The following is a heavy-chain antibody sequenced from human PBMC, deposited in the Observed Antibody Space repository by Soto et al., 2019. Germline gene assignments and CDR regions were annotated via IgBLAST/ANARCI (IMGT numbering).Heavy chain of an antibody. D-gene: IGHD5-18*01. J-gene: IGHJ6*02. Sequence: PSETLSLTWTVSGGSLSRSRYYWGWIRHPPGKWLEWIGSIYYSGSTYYNPSLKSRVTISVDTSKNQFSLKLSSVTAADTAVYYCAREVQIWSPTGYYGMDVWGQGTTVT. CDR2: IYYSGST. CDR3: AREVQIWSPTGYYGMDV. V-gene: IGHV4-39*02. CDR1: GGSLSRSRYY.